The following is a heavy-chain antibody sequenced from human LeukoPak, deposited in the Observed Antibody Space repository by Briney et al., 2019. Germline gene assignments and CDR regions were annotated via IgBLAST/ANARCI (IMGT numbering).Heavy chain of an antibody. CDR2: INPNSGGT. D-gene: IGHD4-17*01. CDR1: GYTFTGYY. J-gene: IGHJ4*02. V-gene: IGHV1-2*02. Sequence: GASVKVSCKASGYTFTGYYMHWVRQAPGQGLEWMGWINPNSGGTNYAQKFQGRVTMTRDMSISTAYMELSRLRSDDTAVYYCARGDDYGDGTSDYWGQGTLVTVSS. CDR3: ARGDDYGDGTSDY.